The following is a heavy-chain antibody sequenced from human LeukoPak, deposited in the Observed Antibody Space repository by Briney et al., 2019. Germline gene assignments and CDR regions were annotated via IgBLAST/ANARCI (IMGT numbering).Heavy chain of an antibody. J-gene: IGHJ6*03. V-gene: IGHV3-33*06. CDR2: IWYDGSNK. D-gene: IGHD5-24*01. Sequence: PGRSLRLSCAASGFTFNSYGMHWVRQAPGKGLEWVAVIWYDGSNKYYADSVKGRFTTSRDNSKNTLYLQMNSLRAEDTAVYYCAKGGAATMRDGYNYYYYYMEVWGRGTTVTVSS. CDR3: AKGGAATMRDGYNYYYYYMEV. CDR1: GFTFNSYG.